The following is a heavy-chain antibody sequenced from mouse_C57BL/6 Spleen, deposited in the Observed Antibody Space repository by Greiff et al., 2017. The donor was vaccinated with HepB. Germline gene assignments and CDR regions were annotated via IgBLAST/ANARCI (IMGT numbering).Heavy chain of an antibody. CDR1: GYSITSGYY. D-gene: IGHD2-1*01. V-gene: IGHV3-6*01. CDR3: ARGDDGNYVFDD. CDR2: ISYDGSN. Sequence: EVKLQESGPGLVKPSQSLSLTCSVTGYSITSGYYWNWIRQFPGNKLEWMGYISYDGSNNYNPSLKNRISITRDTSKNQFFLKLNSVTTEDTATYYCARGDDGNYVFDDWGQGTTLTVSS. J-gene: IGHJ2*01.